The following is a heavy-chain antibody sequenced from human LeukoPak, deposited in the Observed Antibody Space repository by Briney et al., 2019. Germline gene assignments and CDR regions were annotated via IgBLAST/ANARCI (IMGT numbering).Heavy chain of an antibody. V-gene: IGHV4-59*08. D-gene: IGHD3-10*01. CDR2: IYYSGST. Sequence: PSETLSLTCTVSGGSLCGYYWSWIRQPPGRGLEWIGYIYYSGSTNYNPSLKSRVTISVDTSKNQFSLKLSSVTAADTAVYYCARSYDGSGSYIDFWGQGTLVTVSS. J-gene: IGHJ4*02. CDR1: GGSLCGYY. CDR3: ARSYDGSGSYIDF.